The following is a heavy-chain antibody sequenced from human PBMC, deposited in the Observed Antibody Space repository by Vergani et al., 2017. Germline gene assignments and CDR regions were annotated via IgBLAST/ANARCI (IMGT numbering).Heavy chain of an antibody. Sequence: EVQLEESGGGLVQPGGSLKLSCVASGLTFNDSTIHWVRQGSGKGLGWVGRIRKKAENYATAYGASVKGRFTISRDDSENTAYLQMNRLKTEDTAVYYCTRLAKPRTSRFYSWGQGTPVTVSS. J-gene: IGHJ5*01. V-gene: IGHV3-73*01. CDR1: GLTFNDST. CDR2: IRKKAENYAT. D-gene: IGHD6-25*01. CDR3: TRLAKPRTSRFYS.